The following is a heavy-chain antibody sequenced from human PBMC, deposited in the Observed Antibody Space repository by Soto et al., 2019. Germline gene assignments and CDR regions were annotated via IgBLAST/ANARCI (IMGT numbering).Heavy chain of an antibody. CDR3: ARLRKRGFCDY. CDR1: EFPFSNFW. CDR2: IKEDGSEK. Sequence: EVQLVESGGGLVQPGGSLRLSCAAFEFPFSNFWMTWVRQAPGKGLEWVANIKEDGSEKYYADSVKGRFTISRDSAKNSVFLQMDSLRAEDTALYYCARLRKRGFCDYWGQGSLVTVST. D-gene: IGHD3-3*01. V-gene: IGHV3-7*03. J-gene: IGHJ4*02.